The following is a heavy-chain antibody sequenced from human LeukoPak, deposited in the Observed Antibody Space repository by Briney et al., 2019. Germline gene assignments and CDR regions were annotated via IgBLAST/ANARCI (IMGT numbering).Heavy chain of an antibody. D-gene: IGHD4-11*01. CDR2: IYSSGST. Sequence: SETLSLTCAVSGGSISSHYWSWIRQPPGKGLEWIGYIYSSGSTNYNPSLKSRVTISIDTSKNQFSLKLSSVTAADTAVYYCAREGTTVTHFDYWGQGTLVTVSS. V-gene: IGHV4-59*11. CDR1: GGSISSHY. J-gene: IGHJ4*02. CDR3: AREGTTVTHFDY.